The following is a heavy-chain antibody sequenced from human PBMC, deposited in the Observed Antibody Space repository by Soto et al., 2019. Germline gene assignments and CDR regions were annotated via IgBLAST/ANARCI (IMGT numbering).Heavy chain of an antibody. CDR1: GFTFSSYA. D-gene: IGHD5-18*01. CDR3: ARDRGYSERSPMDV. Sequence: QVQLVESGGGVVQPGRSLRLSCAASGFTFSSYAMHWVRQAPGKGLEWVAVISYDGSNKYYADSVKGRFTISRDNSKNTLYLQMNSLRAEDTAVYYCARDRGYSERSPMDVWGQGTTVTVSS. V-gene: IGHV3-30-3*01. CDR2: ISYDGSNK. J-gene: IGHJ6*02.